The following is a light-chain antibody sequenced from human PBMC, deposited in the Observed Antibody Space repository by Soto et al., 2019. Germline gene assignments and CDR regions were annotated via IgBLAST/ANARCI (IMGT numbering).Light chain of an antibody. CDR3: QSSDSRLSGSYV. J-gene: IGLJ1*01. CDR1: SSNIGAGYD. Sequence: QSVLTQPPSVSGAPGQRVTISCTGSSSNIGAGYDVNWYQQLPGTAPKLLIFGDSNRPSGVPDRFSGSKSRTSASLAITGLQAADEADYYCQSSDSRLSGSYVFGTGTKLTVL. CDR2: GDS. V-gene: IGLV1-40*01.